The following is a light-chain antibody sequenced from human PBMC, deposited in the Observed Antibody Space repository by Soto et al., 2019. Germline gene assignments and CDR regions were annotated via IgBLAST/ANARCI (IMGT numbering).Light chain of an antibody. CDR1: SSNIGAGYD. J-gene: IGLJ1*01. CDR2: GSS. V-gene: IGLV1-40*01. CDR3: QSYDSSLSGYV. Sequence: QAVVTQPPSVSGAPGQRVTISCTGSSSNIGAGYDVHWYQQLPGTAPKLLIYGSSNRPSGVPDRFSGSKSGTSASLAITGLQAEDEADYYGQSYDSSLSGYVFGTGTKLTVL.